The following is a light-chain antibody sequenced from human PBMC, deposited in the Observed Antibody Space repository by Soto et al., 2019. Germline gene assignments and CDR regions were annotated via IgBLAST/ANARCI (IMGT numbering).Light chain of an antibody. CDR2: NDN. J-gene: IGLJ3*02. CDR1: RSNIGSNA. V-gene: IGLV1-44*01. CDR3: AAWDDSLNARVV. Sequence: QSVLTQPPSASGTPGQRVTISCSGSRSNIGSNAVSWYQQLPGTAPKLLIYNDNQRPSGVPDRFSASESGTSASLAISGLQSEDEADYYCAAWDDSLNARVVFDGGTKLTVL.